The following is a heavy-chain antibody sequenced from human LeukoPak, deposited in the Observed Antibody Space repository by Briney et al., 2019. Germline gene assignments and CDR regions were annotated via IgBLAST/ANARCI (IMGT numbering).Heavy chain of an antibody. CDR2: ISYDGGNK. J-gene: IGHJ5*02. CDR1: GFTFSSYA. Sequence: GRSLRLSCAASGFTFSSYAMHWVRQAPGKGLEWVAVISYDGGNKYYADSVKGRFTISRDNSKNTLYLQMNSLRAEDTAVYYCARAFDCSGGSCYGGDWFDPWGQGTLVTVSS. D-gene: IGHD2-15*01. CDR3: ARAFDCSGGSCYGGDWFDP. V-gene: IGHV3-30*04.